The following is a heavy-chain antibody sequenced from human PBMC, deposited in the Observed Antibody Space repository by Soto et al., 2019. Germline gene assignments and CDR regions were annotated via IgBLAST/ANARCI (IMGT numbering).Heavy chain of an antibody. Sequence: SETLSLTCAVYGGSFSGYYWSWIRQPPGKGLEWIGEINHSGSTNYNPSLKSRVTISVDTSKNQFSLKLSSVTAADTAVYYCARKSCTNGVCLDYWGQGTLVTVSS. V-gene: IGHV4-34*01. CDR3: ARKSCTNGVCLDY. CDR2: INHSGST. CDR1: GGSFSGYY. J-gene: IGHJ4*02. D-gene: IGHD2-8*01.